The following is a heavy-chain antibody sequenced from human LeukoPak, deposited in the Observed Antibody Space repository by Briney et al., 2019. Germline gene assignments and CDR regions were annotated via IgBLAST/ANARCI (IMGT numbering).Heavy chain of an antibody. J-gene: IGHJ4*02. CDR2: IKPRSGDT. CDR3: ARFPQGSWE. D-gene: IGHD1-26*01. Sequence: ASVPVPCKASGYTFTDYYMHWVRQAPGQGLEWTGWIKPRSGDTNYAQKFQGRVTMTRDTSISTAYMELSSLKSDDTAVYYCARFPQGSWEWGQVILVTVSS. V-gene: IGHV1-2*02. CDR1: GYTFTDYY.